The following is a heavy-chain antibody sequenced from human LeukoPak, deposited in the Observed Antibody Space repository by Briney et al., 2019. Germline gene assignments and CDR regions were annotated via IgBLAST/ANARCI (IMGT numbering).Heavy chain of an antibody. J-gene: IGHJ4*02. Sequence: SETLSLTCAVSGGSISSGGYSWSWIRQPPGKGLEWIGYINHSGSANYNPSLMSRVTISLDTSKNHFSLNLSSVTAADTAVYYCARGQGTVTTHWGQGTLVTVSS. CDR2: INHSGSA. CDR3: ARGQGTVTTH. CDR1: GGSISSGGYS. D-gene: IGHD4-11*01. V-gene: IGHV4-30-2*01.